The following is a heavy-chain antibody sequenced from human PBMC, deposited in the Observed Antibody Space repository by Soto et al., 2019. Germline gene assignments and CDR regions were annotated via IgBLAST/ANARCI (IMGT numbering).Heavy chain of an antibody. D-gene: IGHD2-8*01. J-gene: IGHJ5*02. Sequence: ASVKVSCKASGYTFTGYYMHWVRQAPGQGLEWMGWINPNSGGTNYAQKFQGRVTMTRDTSISTAYMELSRLRSDDTAVYYCARESSDIVLMVYAIRGPNWFDPWGQGTLVTVS. CDR2: INPNSGGT. CDR1: GYTFTGYY. CDR3: ARESSDIVLMVYAIRGPNWFDP. V-gene: IGHV1-2*02.